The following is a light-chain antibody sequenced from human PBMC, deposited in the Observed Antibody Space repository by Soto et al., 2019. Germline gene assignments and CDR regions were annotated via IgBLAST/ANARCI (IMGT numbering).Light chain of an antibody. CDR1: SSNVGSYKL. J-gene: IGLJ1*01. Sequence: QSALTQPASVSGSPGQSITISCTGTSSNVGSYKLVSWYQQHPGKAPKLMIFEVNKRPSGVSNRFSGSKSGNTASLTISGLKGEYEADYYCCSSGGSPTYGFGTGTKLTVL. CDR3: CSSGGSPTYG. V-gene: IGLV2-23*02. CDR2: EVN.